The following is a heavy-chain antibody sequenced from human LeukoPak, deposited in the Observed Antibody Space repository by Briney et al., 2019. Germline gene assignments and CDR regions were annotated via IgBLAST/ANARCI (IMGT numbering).Heavy chain of an antibody. Sequence: GGSLRLSCAASGFTFSSYSMNWVRQAPGKGLEWVSSISSSSSYIYYADSVKGRFTISRDNAKNSLYLQMNSLRAEDTAVYYCARSPIVVVPAASLSGKNWFDPWGRGTLVTVSS. CDR2: ISSSSSYI. V-gene: IGHV3-21*01. J-gene: IGHJ5*02. CDR1: GFTFSSYS. CDR3: ARSPIVVVPAASLSGKNWFDP. D-gene: IGHD2-2*01.